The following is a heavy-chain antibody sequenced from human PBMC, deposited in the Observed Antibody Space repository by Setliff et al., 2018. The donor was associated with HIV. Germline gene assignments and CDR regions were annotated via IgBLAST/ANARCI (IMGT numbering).Heavy chain of an antibody. D-gene: IGHD2-15*01. Sequence: ASVKVSCKVSGYTFPDYYMQWVRQAPGKGLEWMGLIDPDRGDTVYAEKFQGRVTITRDTSASTAYMELSSLRSEDTAVYYCSVGAGGGGYWGQGTLVTVS. CDR2: IDPDRGDT. CDR1: GYTFPDYY. V-gene: IGHV1-69-2*01. CDR3: SVGAGGGGY. J-gene: IGHJ4*02.